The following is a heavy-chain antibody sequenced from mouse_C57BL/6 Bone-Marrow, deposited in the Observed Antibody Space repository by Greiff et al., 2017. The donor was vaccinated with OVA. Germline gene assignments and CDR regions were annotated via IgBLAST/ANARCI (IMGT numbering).Heavy chain of an antibody. CDR2: IYPGSGST. D-gene: IGHD2-4*01. J-gene: IGHJ3*01. CDR3: ARSRDYDLFAY. CDR1: GYTFTSYW. V-gene: IGHV1-55*01. Sequence: QVHVKQPGAELVKPGASVKMSCKASGYTFTSYWITWVKQRPGQGLEWIGDIYPGSGSTNYNEKFKSKATLTVDTSSSTAYMQLSSLTSEDSAVYYCARSRDYDLFAYWGQGTLVTVSA.